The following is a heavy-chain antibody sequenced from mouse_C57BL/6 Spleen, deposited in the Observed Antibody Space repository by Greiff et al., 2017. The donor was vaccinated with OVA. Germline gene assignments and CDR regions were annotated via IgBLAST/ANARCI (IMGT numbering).Heavy chain of an antibody. Sequence: VQLQESGAELARPGASVKMSCKASGYTFTSYTMHWVKQRPGQGLEWMGYINPSSGYTKYNQKFKDKATLTADKSSSTAYMQLSSLTSEDSAVYYCARYYDAYQAWFAYWGQGTGHCLC. V-gene: IGHV1-4*01. CDR1: GYTFTSYT. D-gene: IGHD2-13*01. CDR2: INPSSGYT. CDR3: ARYYDAYQAWFAY. J-gene: IGHJ3*01.